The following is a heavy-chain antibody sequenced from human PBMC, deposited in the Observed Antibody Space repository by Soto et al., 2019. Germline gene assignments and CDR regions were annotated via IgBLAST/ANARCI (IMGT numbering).Heavy chain of an antibody. Sequence: SGPTLVNPTQTLTLTCTFSGFSLSTSGVGVGWIRQPPGKALEWLALIYWNDDKRYSPSLKSRLTITKDTSKNQVVLTMTNMEYLYTATYYCAHMAKMLYGMDVWGQGTTVTVSS. V-gene: IGHV2-5*01. D-gene: IGHD5-12*01. CDR3: AHMAKMLYGMDV. CDR1: GFSLSTSGVG. CDR2: IYWNDDK. J-gene: IGHJ6*02.